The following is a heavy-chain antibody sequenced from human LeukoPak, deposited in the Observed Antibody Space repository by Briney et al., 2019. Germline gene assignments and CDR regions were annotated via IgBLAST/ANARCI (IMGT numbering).Heavy chain of an antibody. CDR2: ISSSTSTI. D-gene: IGHD2-2*01. CDR3: ARRYCSSTSCYQDY. Sequence: ETLSLTCTISGGSISSYYWSWVRQAPGKGLEWVSYISSSTSTIYYADSVKGRFTISRDNAKNSLYLQMNSLRAEDTAVYYCARRYCSSTSCYQDYWGQGTLVTVSS. J-gene: IGHJ4*02. V-gene: IGHV3-48*01. CDR1: GGSISSYY.